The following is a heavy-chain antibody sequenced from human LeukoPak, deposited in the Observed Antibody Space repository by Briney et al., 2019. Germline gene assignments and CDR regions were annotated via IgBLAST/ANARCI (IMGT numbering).Heavy chain of an antibody. CDR1: GFTFSSYA. J-gene: IGHJ4*02. CDR3: ARACGGTCYSSFDY. Sequence: GGSLRLSCAASGFTFSSYAMSWVRQAPGKGLEWVSTISGSGGSTYYADSVKGRFTISRDNSKNTLYLQMNSLRAEDTAVYYCARACGGTCYSSFDYWGQGTLVTVSS. CDR2: ISGSGGST. D-gene: IGHD2-21*02. V-gene: IGHV3-23*01.